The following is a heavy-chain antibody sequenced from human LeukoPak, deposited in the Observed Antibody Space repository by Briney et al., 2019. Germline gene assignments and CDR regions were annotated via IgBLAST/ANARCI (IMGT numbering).Heavy chain of an antibody. CDR2: ISYDGSNK. J-gene: IGHJ4*02. Sequence: GRSLRLSCAASGLTFSSYAMHWVRQAPGKGLEWVAVISYDGSNKYYADSVKGRFTISRDNSKNTLYLQMNSLRAEDTAVYYCAKDSGWYPSWGQGTLVTVSS. V-gene: IGHV3-30-3*01. CDR3: AKDSGWYPS. CDR1: GLTFSSYA. D-gene: IGHD6-19*01.